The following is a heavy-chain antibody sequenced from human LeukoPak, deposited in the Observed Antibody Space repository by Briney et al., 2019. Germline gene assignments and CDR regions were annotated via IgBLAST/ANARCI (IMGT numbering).Heavy chain of an antibody. CDR1: GFTFSNYA. CDR3: AKWGDYDILTGYYDPDY. J-gene: IGHJ4*02. D-gene: IGHD3-9*01. CDR2: IVGSGGST. V-gene: IGHV3-23*01. Sequence: GGSLRLSCAASGFTFSNYAMSWVRQAPGKGLEWVSAIVGSGGSTYYADSVKGRFTISRDTSKNTLFLQMNSLRAEDTAVYYCAKWGDYDILTGYYDPDYWGQGTLVTVSS.